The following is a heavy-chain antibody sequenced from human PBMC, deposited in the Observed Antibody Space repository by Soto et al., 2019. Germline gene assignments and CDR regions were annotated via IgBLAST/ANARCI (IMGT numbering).Heavy chain of an antibody. CDR3: AREGIVVVPDYEGYYYYGMDV. CDR1: GGTFSSYA. Sequence: VASVKVSCKASGGTFSSYAISWVRQAPGQGLEWMGGIIPIFGTANYAQKFQGRVTITADKSTSTAYMELSSLRSEDTAVYYCAREGIVVVPDYEGYYYYGMDVWGQGTTVTVSS. D-gene: IGHD2-2*01. J-gene: IGHJ6*02. CDR2: IIPIFGTA. V-gene: IGHV1-69*06.